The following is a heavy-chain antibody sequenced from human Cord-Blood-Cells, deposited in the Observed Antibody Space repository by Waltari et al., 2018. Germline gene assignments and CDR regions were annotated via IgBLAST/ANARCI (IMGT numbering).Heavy chain of an antibody. CDR3: AKDPGGGYSGYGQGGFDY. D-gene: IGHD5-12*01. V-gene: IGHV3-30*02. CDR1: GFTFSSYG. CDR2: IRYDGSNK. J-gene: IGHJ4*02. Sequence: QVQLVESGGGVVQPGGSLRLSCAASGFTFSSYGMPWVRQAPRTGLEWVAFIRYDGSNKYYADSVKGRFTISRDNSKNTLYLQMNSLRAEDTAVYYCAKDPGGGYSGYGQGGFDYWGQGTLVTVSS.